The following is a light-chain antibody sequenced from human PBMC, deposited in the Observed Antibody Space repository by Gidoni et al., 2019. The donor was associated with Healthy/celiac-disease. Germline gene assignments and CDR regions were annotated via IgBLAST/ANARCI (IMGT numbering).Light chain of an antibody. J-gene: IGKJ4*01. CDR3: QQSYSTPRT. CDR2: AAS. V-gene: IGKV1-39*01. CDR1: QSISSY. Sequence: DIQITHSPSSLSASVGDRVTITCRASQSISSYLNWYQQKPGKAPKLLIYAASSLQSGVPSRFSGSGSGTDFTLTISSLQPEDFATYYCQQSYSTPRTFGGGTKVEIK.